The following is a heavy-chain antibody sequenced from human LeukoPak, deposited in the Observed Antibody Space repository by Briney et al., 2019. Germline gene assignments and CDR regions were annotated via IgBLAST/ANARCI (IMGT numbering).Heavy chain of an antibody. Sequence: SETLSLTCTVSGVSISSYYWSWIRRPPGKGLEWIGYIYYSGSTNYNPSLKSRVTISVDTSKNQFSLKLSSVTAADTAVYYCARITYCSGGSCYLGYYYYYMDVWGKGTTVTVSS. CDR2: IYYSGST. V-gene: IGHV4-59*01. D-gene: IGHD2-15*01. CDR3: ARITYCSGGSCYLGYYYYYMDV. CDR1: GVSISSYY. J-gene: IGHJ6*03.